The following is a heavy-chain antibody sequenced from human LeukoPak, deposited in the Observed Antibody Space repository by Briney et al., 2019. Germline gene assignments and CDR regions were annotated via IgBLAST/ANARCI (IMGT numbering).Heavy chain of an antibody. D-gene: IGHD2-2*02. V-gene: IGHV1-2*02. J-gene: IGHJ5*02. CDR3: ARKYCSSTSCYIRWRFDP. CDR1: GYSFTGYF. Sequence: ASVKVSCKASGYSFTGYFMHWVRQAPGQGLEWMGWINPSTGGTNYAQRFQGRVTMTRDTSISTAYMELRSLRSDDTAVYYCARKYCSSTSCYIRWRFDPWGQGTLVTVSS. CDR2: INPSTGGT.